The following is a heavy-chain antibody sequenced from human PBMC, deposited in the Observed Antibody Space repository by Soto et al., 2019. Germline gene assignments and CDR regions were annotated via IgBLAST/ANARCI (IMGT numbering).Heavy chain of an antibody. V-gene: IGHV3-30-3*01. CDR3: ARASGWHASLDN. D-gene: IGHD6-19*01. J-gene: IGHJ4*02. Sequence: QVQLVESGGGVVQPGRSLRLSCAASGFTFSSYAMHWVRRAPGKGLEWVAVISYDGSNKYYADSVKGRFTISRDNSKNTLYLQMNSLRAEDTAVYYCARASGWHASLDNWGQGTLVTVSS. CDR2: ISYDGSNK. CDR1: GFTFSSYA.